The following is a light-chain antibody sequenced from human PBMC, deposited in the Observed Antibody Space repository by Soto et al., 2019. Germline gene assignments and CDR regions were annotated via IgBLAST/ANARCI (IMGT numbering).Light chain of an antibody. CDR3: ATWDDNLNTVL. CDR2: DTA. CDR1: DSNIGINY. Sequence: QSVLTQPPSVSAAPGQTVTISCSGSDSNIGINYVSWFQHLPETAPKLVIYDTAKRPSEIPDRFSGSKSGTSATLDITGLQTGDEADYYCATWDDNLNTVLFGGGTKLTVL. V-gene: IGLV1-51*01. J-gene: IGLJ2*01.